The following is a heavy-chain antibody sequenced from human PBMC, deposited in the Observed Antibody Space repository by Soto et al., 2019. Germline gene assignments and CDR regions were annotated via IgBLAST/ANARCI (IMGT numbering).Heavy chain of an antibody. CDR3: ARLGGYYQAFDH. J-gene: IGHJ4*02. Sequence: SETLSLTCTVSGCSIRSYYLSWIRQPPGKGLEWIGYVYYSGSTKYNPSLKSRVTISVDSSKNQFSLKLDSVTAADTAVYYCARLGGYYQAFDHWGQGTLVTVSS. CDR2: VYYSGST. CDR1: GCSIRSYY. D-gene: IGHD3-3*01. V-gene: IGHV4-59*08.